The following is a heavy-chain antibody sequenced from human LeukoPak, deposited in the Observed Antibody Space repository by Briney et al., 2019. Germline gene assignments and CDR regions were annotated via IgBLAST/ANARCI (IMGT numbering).Heavy chain of an antibody. CDR3: AKSDYYDSSGYYTKSSFDY. Sequence: GGSLRLSCAASGFTFSSYAKSWVRQAPGKGLEWVSAISGSGGSTYYADSVRGRFTISRDNSKNTLYLQMNSLRAEDTAVYYCAKSDYYDSSGYYTKSSFDYWGQGTLVTVSS. J-gene: IGHJ4*02. CDR2: ISGSGGST. V-gene: IGHV3-23*01. D-gene: IGHD3-22*01. CDR1: GFTFSSYA.